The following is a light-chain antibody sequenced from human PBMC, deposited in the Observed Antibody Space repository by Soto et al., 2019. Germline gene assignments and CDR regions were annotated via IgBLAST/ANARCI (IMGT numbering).Light chain of an antibody. CDR3: LLSYNGPYV. V-gene: IGLV7-46*01. Sequence: QAVVTQEPSLTASPGGTVTLTCGSSTGAVTNGHYPYWFQQKPGQARRTLIYDTTNRHSWTPARFSGSLLGGKAALTLSGAQPEDEAEYYCLLSYNGPYVFGTGTKVTV. CDR2: DTT. J-gene: IGLJ1*01. CDR1: TGAVTNGHY.